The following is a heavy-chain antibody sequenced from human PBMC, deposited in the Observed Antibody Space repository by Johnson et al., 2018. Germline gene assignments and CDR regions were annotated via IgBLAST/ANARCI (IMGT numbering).Heavy chain of an antibody. CDR1: GFIFSDYY. CDR3: AGAGGRENWFDP. Sequence: QVQLVQSGGGLVKPGGSLRLSCAASGFIFSDYYMSWIRQAPGKGLEWVSYIRSSGNSIYYADSVKGRFTISRDNAKNSLYLQMNSLRVEDTAVYYCAGAGGRENWFDPGGEGTLVTGAS. CDR2: IRSSGNSI. V-gene: IGHV3-11*01. J-gene: IGHJ5*02.